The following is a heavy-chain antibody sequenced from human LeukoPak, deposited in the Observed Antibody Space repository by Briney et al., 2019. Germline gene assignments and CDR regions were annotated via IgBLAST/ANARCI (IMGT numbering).Heavy chain of an antibody. D-gene: IGHD4-17*01. CDR2: IHYRGTT. CDR3: ARDEFGDFQGFVY. CDR1: GGSMSSGSYY. V-gene: IGHV4-61*01. Sequence: NPSDTLSLTCTVSGGSMSSGSYYWNWIRQSPGKGLEWLGNIHYRGTTNYNPSLKSRVTLSLDSSKSQFALKVTSVTAADTAVYYCARDEFGDFQGFVYWGQGTRVTVSS. J-gene: IGHJ4*02.